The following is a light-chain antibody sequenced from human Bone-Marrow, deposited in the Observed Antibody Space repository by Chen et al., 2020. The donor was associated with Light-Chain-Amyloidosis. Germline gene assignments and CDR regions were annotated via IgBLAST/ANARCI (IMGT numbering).Light chain of an antibody. CDR3: QVWDRSSDRPV. CDR1: NIGSTS. CDR2: DDS. Sequence: SYVLTPPSSLSVAPGQTATIACGGNNIGSTSVNWYQQTPGQAPLLGVYDDSDRPSGIPERLSGANSGNTATLTISRVEAGDEADYYCQVWDRSSDRPVFGGGTKLTVL. J-gene: IGLJ3*02. V-gene: IGLV3-21*02.